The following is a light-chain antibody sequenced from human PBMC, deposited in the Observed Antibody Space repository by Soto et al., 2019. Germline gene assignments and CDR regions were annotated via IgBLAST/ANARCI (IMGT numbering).Light chain of an antibody. CDR2: GAS. CDR3: QQYDDSLSSFT. V-gene: IGKV3-20*01. Sequence: EIVLTQSPGTLSLSPGERATLSCRASQSVSSSYLAWYQQKPGQAPRLLIYGASYRATGIPDRFSGRGSGTDFTLTISRPEPEDFAVYYCQQYDDSLSSFTFGQGTNLEIK. J-gene: IGKJ2*01. CDR1: QSVSSSY.